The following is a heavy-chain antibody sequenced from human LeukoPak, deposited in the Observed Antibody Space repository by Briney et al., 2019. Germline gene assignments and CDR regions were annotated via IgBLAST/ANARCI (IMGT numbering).Heavy chain of an antibody. J-gene: IGHJ6*02. CDR3: ARHLSRAGMDV. D-gene: IGHD2-2*01. CDR1: GFTFSSYG. Sequence: GGPLRLSCAASGFTFSSYGMHWVRQAPGKGLEWVAVISYDGSNKYYADSVKGRFTISRDNSKNTLYLQMNSLRAEDTAVYYCARHLSRAGMDVWGQGTTVTVSS. V-gene: IGHV3-30*03. CDR2: ISYDGSNK.